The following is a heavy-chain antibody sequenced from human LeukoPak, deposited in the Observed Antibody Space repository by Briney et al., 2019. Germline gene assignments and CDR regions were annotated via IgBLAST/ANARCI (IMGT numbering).Heavy chain of an antibody. D-gene: IGHD3-10*01. CDR2: IYSNGNT. CDR3: ARGNGSGSPIDY. V-gene: IGHV4-4*07. CDR1: GGYISNYF. Sequence: SETLSLTCTVHGGYISNYFCSWIRQPAGKGLEWSGRIYSNGNTNYNPSLKSRLTMSIDTSKNQFSLRLTSVTAADTAVFYCARGNGSGSPIDYWGQGTLVTVSS. J-gene: IGHJ4*02.